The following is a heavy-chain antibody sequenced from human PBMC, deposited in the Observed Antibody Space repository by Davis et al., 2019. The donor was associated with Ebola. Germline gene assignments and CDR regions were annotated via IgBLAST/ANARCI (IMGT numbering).Heavy chain of an antibody. CDR2: IYFTGTT. Sequence: SETLSLTCTVSGGSISSGGYYWNWIRQHPGKGLEWIGYIYFTGTTSYNPSLKSRVTISVDTSKNQFSLKLSSVTAADTAVYYCARVEYYYGSGSYYKANWFDPWGQGTLVTVSS. D-gene: IGHD3-10*01. CDR3: ARVEYYYGSGSYYKANWFDP. V-gene: IGHV4-31*03. J-gene: IGHJ5*02. CDR1: GGSISSGGYY.